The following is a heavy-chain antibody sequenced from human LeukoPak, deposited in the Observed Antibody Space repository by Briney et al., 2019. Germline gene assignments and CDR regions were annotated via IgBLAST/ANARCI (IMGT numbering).Heavy chain of an antibody. D-gene: IGHD6-19*01. CDR2: IYYSGST. CDR1: GASISSYY. V-gene: IGHV4-59*01. Sequence: SETLSLTCTVSGASISSYYWSWLRQPPGKGLEWIGYIYYSGSTNYNPSLKSRVTISVDTSKNQFSLKLSSVTAADTAVYYCARGGKYAFGWSGHNDAFDIWGQGTMVTASS. CDR3: ARGGKYAFGWSGHNDAFDI. J-gene: IGHJ3*02.